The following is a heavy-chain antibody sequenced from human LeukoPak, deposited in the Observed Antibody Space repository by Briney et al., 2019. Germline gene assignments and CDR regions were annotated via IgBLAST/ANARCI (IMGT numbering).Heavy chain of an antibody. CDR1: GYAFTDYY. Sequence: ASVRVSCKASGYAFTDYYMHWVRQAPGQGLEWMGWISAYNGDTNYAQKLQGRVTMTTDTSTGTAYMGLRSLRSDDTAVYYCARHYYDSGGYNSAFDYWGQGTLVTVSS. CDR2: ISAYNGDT. CDR3: ARHYYDSGGYNSAFDY. V-gene: IGHV1-18*04. J-gene: IGHJ4*02. D-gene: IGHD3-22*01.